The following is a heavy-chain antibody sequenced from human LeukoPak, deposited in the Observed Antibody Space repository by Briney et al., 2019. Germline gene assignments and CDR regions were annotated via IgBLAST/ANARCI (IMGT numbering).Heavy chain of an antibody. V-gene: IGHV4-61*08. D-gene: IGHD6-19*01. CDR3: AGDSSGWSGWFDP. CDR1: GGSISSGGYY. Sequence: SQTLSLTCTVSGGSISSGGYYWSWIRQSPGKALEWIGYIYYSGTTNYNPSLKSRLTISVDTSKNQFSLKLSSVTAADTAVYYCAGDSSGWSGWFDPWGQGTLVTVSS. J-gene: IGHJ5*02. CDR2: IYYSGTT.